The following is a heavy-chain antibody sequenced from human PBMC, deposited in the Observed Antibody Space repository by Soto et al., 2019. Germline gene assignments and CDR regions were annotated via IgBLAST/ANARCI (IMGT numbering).Heavy chain of an antibody. CDR3: SFHSAPFLVADMDV. Sequence: GGSLRLSCAASGFTFSSYGMHWVRQAPGKGLEWVAVISYDGSNKYYADSVKGRFTISRDNSKNTLYLQMNSLRAEDTAVYYCSFHSAPFLVADMDVWGQGTTVTGSS. D-gene: IGHD2-15*01. J-gene: IGHJ6*01. CDR1: GFTFSSYG. V-gene: IGHV3-30*03. CDR2: ISYDGSNK.